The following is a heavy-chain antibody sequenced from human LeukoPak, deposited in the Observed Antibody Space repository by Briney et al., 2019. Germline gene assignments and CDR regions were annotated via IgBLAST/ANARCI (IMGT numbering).Heavy chain of an antibody. D-gene: IGHD3-22*01. CDR2: IYYSGST. Sequence: SETLSLTCTVSGGSISSSSYYWGWIRQPPGKGLEWIGSIYYSGSTYYNPSLKSRVTISVDTSKNQFSLKLSSVTAADTAVYYCARSTTMIGPSGYWGQGTLVTVSS. CDR3: ARSTTMIGPSGY. J-gene: IGHJ4*02. V-gene: IGHV4-39*01. CDR1: GGSISSSSYY.